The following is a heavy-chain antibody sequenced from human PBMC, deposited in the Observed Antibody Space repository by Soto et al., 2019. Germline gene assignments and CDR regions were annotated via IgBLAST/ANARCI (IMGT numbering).Heavy chain of an antibody. J-gene: IGHJ5*02. CDR3: ARSGPLWFGDSRHNWFDP. Sequence: EVQLVESGGGLVQPGGSLRLSCAASGFTFSSYSMNWVRQAPGKGLEWVSYISSSSSTIYYADSVKGRFTISRDNAKNSLYLQMNSLRDEDTAVYYCARSGPLWFGDSRHNWFDPWGQGTLVTVSS. V-gene: IGHV3-48*02. CDR1: GFTFSSYS. D-gene: IGHD3-10*01. CDR2: ISSSSSTI.